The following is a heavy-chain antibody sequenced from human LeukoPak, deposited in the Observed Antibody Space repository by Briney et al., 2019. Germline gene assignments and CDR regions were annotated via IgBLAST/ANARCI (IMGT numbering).Heavy chain of an antibody. CDR2: IYYSGST. D-gene: IGHD1-26*01. CDR3: ARLVRGRGSYLAFDI. Sequence: SGTLSLTCTVSGGSISSSSYYWGWIRQPPGKGLEWIGCIYYSGSTYYNPSLKSRVTISVDTSKNQFSLKLSSVTAADTAVYYCARLVRGRGSYLAFDIWGQGTMVTVSS. CDR1: GGSISSSSYY. V-gene: IGHV4-39*01. J-gene: IGHJ3*02.